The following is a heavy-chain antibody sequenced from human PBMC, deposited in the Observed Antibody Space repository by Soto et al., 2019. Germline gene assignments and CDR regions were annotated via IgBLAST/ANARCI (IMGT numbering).Heavy chain of an antibody. D-gene: IGHD1-26*01. CDR2: THYSGNS. V-gene: IGHV4-30-4*01. J-gene: IGHJ4*02. CDR1: IDSISSGDYQ. CDR3: ARVSEMTTLATGAFEY. Sequence: VQLQESGPGLVKPSQTLSLTCTVSIDSISSGDYQWTWIRQPPGKGLEWIGHTHYSGNSYYNPPLKSRVTIAVDIAKNQFSLRVSSVTAADTAVYYCARVSEMTTLATGAFEYWGQGTMVTVSS.